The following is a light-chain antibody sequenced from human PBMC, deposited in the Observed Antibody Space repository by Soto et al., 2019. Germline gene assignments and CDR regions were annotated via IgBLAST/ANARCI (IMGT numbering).Light chain of an antibody. CDR3: HQRQSWPRT. V-gene: IGKV3D-20*02. CDR1: QSVSSSF. J-gene: IGKJ1*01. CDR2: AAF. Sequence: EIVLTQSPGTLSLSPGERATLSCRASQSVSSSFLAWYQQRPGQAPRLLIYAAFNRAAGIPARFSASGSGTDFTLTISDVQPEDFALYYCHQRQSWPRTFGQGTKVDIK.